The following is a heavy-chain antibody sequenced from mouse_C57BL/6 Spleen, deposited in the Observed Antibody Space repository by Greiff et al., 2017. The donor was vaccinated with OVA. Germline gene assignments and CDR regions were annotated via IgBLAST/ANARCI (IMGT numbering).Heavy chain of an antibody. D-gene: IGHD2-1*01. CDR3: VYCGNPAWFAY. V-gene: IGHV1-69*01. J-gene: IGHJ3*01. Sequence: QVQLQQPGAELVMPGASVKLSCKASGYTFTSYWMHWVKQRPGQGLEWIGEIDPSDSYTNYNPKFKGKSTLTVDTSSSTAYMQLSSLTAEDAAVYYCVYCGNPAWFAYWGQGTLVTVSA. CDR2: IDPSDSYT. CDR1: GYTFTSYW.